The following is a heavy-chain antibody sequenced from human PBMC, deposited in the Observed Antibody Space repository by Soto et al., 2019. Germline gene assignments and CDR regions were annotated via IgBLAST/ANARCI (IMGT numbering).Heavy chain of an antibody. D-gene: IGHD3-10*01. V-gene: IGHV3-23*01. Sequence: PGGSLRLSCAASGFTLSSYAMSWVRQAPGKGLEWVSAISGSGGSTYYADSVKGRFTISRDNSKNTLYLQMNSLRAEDTAVYYCAKLPRPTLWFGELFPSYHFDYWGQGTLVTVSS. CDR2: ISGSGGST. CDR1: GFTLSSYA. J-gene: IGHJ4*02. CDR3: AKLPRPTLWFGELFPSYHFDY.